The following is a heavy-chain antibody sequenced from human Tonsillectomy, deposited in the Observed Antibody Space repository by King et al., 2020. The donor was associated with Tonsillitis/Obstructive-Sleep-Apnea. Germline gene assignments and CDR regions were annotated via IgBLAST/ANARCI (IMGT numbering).Heavy chain of an antibody. Sequence: VQLVESGGGLVQPGGSLRLSCAASGFRFSTYSMTWVRPAPGKGLEWGSAFSGTGGRTYYENSGKGRFTISRDNSKNTLFLQMNSLRAEDTAVYYCARIVGDITGPNWFDPWGQGTLVTVSS. D-gene: IGHD1-20*01. CDR2: FSGTGGRT. J-gene: IGHJ5*02. CDR1: GFRFSTYS. V-gene: IGHV3-23*04. CDR3: ARIVGDITGPNWFDP.